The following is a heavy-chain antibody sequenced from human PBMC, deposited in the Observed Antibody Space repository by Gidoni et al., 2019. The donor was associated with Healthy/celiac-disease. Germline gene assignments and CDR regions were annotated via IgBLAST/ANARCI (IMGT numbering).Heavy chain of an antibody. CDR2: IRSKAYGGTT. V-gene: IGHV3-49*03. Sequence: EVQLVESGGGLVQPGRSRRLSCTDSGFTFGAYAMSWFRQAPGKGLEWVGFIRSKAYGGTTEYAASVKGRFTISRDDSKSIAYLQMNSLKTEDTAVYYCTRVGYSSGWYPDYWGQGTLVTVSS. D-gene: IGHD6-19*01. CDR3: TRVGYSSGWYPDY. J-gene: IGHJ4*02. CDR1: GFTFGAYA.